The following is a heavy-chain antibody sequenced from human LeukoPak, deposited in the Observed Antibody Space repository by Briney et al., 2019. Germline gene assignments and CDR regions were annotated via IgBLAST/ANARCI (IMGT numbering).Heavy chain of an antibody. J-gene: IGHJ3*02. CDR3: TTMYYYDSSGFTNPDAFDI. D-gene: IGHD3-22*01. V-gene: IGHV3-15*01. CDR2: IKSKTDGGTT. Sequence: GGSLRLSCAASGFTFSNAWMSWVRQAPGKGLEWVGRIKSKTDGGTTDYAAPVKGRFTISRDDSKNTLYLQMNSLKTEDTAVYYCTTMYYYDSSGFTNPDAFDIWGQGTMVTVSS. CDR1: GFTFSNAW.